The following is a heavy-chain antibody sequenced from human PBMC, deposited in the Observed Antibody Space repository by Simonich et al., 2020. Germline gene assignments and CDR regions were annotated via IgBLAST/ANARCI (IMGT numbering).Heavy chain of an antibody. D-gene: IGHD6-19*01. CDR3: ARWIAVAGTGAYGMDV. V-gene: IGHV3-21*01. CDR2: ISSSSSYL. CDR1: GFTFSSYS. Sequence: EVQLVESGGGLVQPGGSLRLSCAASGFTFSSYSMNWVRQAPGKGLEWVSSISSSSSYLYYADSVKGRFTISRDNAKNALYLQMNSLRAEDTAVYYCARWIAVAGTGAYGMDVWGQGTTVTVSS. J-gene: IGHJ6*02.